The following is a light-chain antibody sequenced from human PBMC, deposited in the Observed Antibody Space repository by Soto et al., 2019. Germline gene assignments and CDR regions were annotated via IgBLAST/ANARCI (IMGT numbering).Light chain of an antibody. CDR2: EVN. CDR3: SSYTSSGLYV. V-gene: IGLV2-14*01. CDR1: SSDVGGYNY. J-gene: IGLJ1*01. Sequence: QPALTQPASVSGSPGQSITISCTGTSSDVGGYNYVSWYQQHPGKAPKLMIFEVNSRPSGVSNRFSGSKSGNTASLTISGLQAEDEADYYCSSYTSSGLYVFGTGTKVTVL.